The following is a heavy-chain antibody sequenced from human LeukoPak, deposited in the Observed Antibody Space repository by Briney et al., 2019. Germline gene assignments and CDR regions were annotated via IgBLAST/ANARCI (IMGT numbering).Heavy chain of an antibody. V-gene: IGHV3-23*01. CDR2: ITYSGGDT. J-gene: IGHJ4*02. CDR1: GFTFSDYT. CDR3: ARERSGYYIFDQ. Sequence: GGSLRLSCAVSGFTFSDYTMSWVRQAPGKGLEWVSTITYSGGDTYFADSVKGRFTITRDNSKNTLHLQMNSLRAEDTAIYYCARERSGYYIFDQWGQGTLVTVSS. D-gene: IGHD3-3*01.